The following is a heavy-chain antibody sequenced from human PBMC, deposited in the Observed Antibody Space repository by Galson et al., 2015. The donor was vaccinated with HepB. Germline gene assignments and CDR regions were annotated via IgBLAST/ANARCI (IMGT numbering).Heavy chain of an antibody. Sequence: SLRLSCAASGFSFSTYWMSWVRQAPGKGLEWVANIKQDGSEKYYVDSVKGRFTISRDNAKNSLYLQMNSLRAEDTAVYYCARTITAHYHDAIWGQGTLVTVS. CDR1: GFSFSTYW. J-gene: IGHJ4*02. V-gene: IGHV3-7*02. CDR2: IKQDGSEK. CDR3: ARTITAHYHDAI. D-gene: IGHD2-21*01.